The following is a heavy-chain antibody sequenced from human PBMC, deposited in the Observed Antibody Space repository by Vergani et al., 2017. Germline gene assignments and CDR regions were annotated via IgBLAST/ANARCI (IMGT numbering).Heavy chain of an antibody. J-gene: IGHJ5*02. CDR3: SRGTQEIGIAVAGNNWFDP. CDR2: IYYSGST. V-gene: IGHV4-61*01. Sequence: QVQLQESGPGLVKPSETLSLTCTVSGGSVSSGSYYWSWIRQPPGKGLEWIGYIYYSGSTNYNPSLKSLVTISVDTSKNQFYLKLSSVTAADTAVYYCSRGTQEIGIAVAGNNWFDPWGQGTLVTVSS. D-gene: IGHD6-19*01. CDR1: GGSVSSGSYY.